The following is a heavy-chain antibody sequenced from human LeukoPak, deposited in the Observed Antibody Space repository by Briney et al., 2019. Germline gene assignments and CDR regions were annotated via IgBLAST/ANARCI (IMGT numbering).Heavy chain of an antibody. V-gene: IGHV3-23*01. D-gene: IGHD2-15*01. CDR3: ARVGRLSDY. CDR2: ISGSGGST. J-gene: IGHJ4*02. Sequence: GGSLRLSCAASGFTFSSYAMSWVRQAPGKGLEWVSAISGSGGSTYYADSVKGRFTISRDNAKNSLYLQMNSLRAEDTAVYYCARVGRLSDYWGQGTLVTVSS. CDR1: GFTFSSYA.